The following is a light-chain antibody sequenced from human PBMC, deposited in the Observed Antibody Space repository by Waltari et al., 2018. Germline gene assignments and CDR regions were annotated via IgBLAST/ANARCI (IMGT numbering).Light chain of an antibody. J-gene: IGKJ4*01. CDR1: KSVLYSSNNKNY. CDR3: QQYYRTPLT. V-gene: IGKV4-1*01. CDR2: WAS. Sequence: DLVITTSPESLAVSLGETATIKYRSSKSVLYSSNNKNYLAWYQQKPGQPPKLLIDWASTRESGVPDRFSGSGSGTYFTLIISSLQAEDVAVYYCQQYYRTPLTFGGGTKVEIK.